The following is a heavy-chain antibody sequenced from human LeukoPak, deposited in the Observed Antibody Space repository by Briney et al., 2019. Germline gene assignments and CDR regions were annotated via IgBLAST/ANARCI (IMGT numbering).Heavy chain of an antibody. CDR3: ARAYDSSGFFDY. CDR1: GGTFSSYA. J-gene: IGHJ4*02. Sequence: SVKVSCKASGGTFSSYAISWVRQAPGQGLEWMGRIIPIFGTANYAQKLQGRVTITTDESTSTAYMELSSLRSEDTAVYYCARAYDSSGFFDYWGQGTLVTVSS. V-gene: IGHV1-69*05. CDR2: IIPIFGTA. D-gene: IGHD6-19*01.